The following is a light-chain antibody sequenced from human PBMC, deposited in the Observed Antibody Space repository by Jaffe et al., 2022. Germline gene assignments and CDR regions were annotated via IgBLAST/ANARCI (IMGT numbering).Light chain of an antibody. CDR1: QSVSSNS. J-gene: IGKJ4*01. V-gene: IGKV3-20*01. CDR2: GAS. Sequence: EIVLTQSPGTLSLSPGERATLSCRASQSVSSNSLAWYRQKPGQAPRLLIYGASSRATGIPDRFSGSGSGTDFTLTISSLQAEDVAVYYCHQFYASPLTFGGGTKVEI. CDR3: HQFYASPLT.